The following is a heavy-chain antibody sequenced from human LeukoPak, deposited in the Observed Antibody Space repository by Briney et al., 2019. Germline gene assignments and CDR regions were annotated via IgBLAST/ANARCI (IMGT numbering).Heavy chain of an antibody. D-gene: IGHD3-10*01. CDR3: ARAVASGYGSDY. CDR2: INTNTGNP. J-gene: IGHJ4*02. Sequence: ASVKVSCKALGYTFRYDGISWVRQAPGRGLEWMGWINTNTGNPTYAQGFTGRFVFSLDTSVSTAYLQINSLKAEDTAVYYCARAVASGYGSDYWGQGTLVTASS. V-gene: IGHV7-4-1*02. CDR1: GYTFRYDG.